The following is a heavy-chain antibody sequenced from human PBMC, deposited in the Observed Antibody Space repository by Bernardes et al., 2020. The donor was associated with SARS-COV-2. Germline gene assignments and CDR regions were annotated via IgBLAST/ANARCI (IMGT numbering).Heavy chain of an antibody. CDR1: GVSFSGYY. Sequence: SETLSLTCAVYGVSFSGYYWSWIRQPPGKGLEWIGEINHSGSTNYNPSLKSRVTISVDTSKNQFSLKLSSVTAADTAVYYCAKDSSSYGMDVWGQGTTVTVSS. V-gene: IGHV4-34*01. CDR3: AKDSSSYGMDV. D-gene: IGHD6-13*01. CDR2: INHSGST. J-gene: IGHJ6*02.